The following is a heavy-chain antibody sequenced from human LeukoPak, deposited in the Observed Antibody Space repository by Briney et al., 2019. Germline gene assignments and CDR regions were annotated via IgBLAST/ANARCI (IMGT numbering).Heavy chain of an antibody. J-gene: IGHJ5*02. D-gene: IGHD3-10*01. CDR2: IRSKAYDGTT. Sequence: GGSLRLSCTASGLTFGGYSMSWFSQAPGKGLEWVGFIRSKAYDGTTECSASVKGRLTISRNNSKSIAYLQMNSLKTEDTAVYYCTRDHELLWFGELLRFDPWGQGTLVTVSS. V-gene: IGHV3-49*03. CDR1: GLTFGGYS. CDR3: TRDHELLWFGELLRFDP.